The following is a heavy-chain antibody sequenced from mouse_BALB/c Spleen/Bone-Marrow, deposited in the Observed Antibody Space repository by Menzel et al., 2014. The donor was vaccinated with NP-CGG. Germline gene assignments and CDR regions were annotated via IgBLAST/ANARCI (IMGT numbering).Heavy chain of an antibody. Sequence: EVKLMDSGGGLVKPGGSLKLSCAASGFSFSSYAVSWVRQTPEKRLEWVASISGGGNSYHSDNMKGRFTISRDNARNILYLQMSSLRSEDTAMYYCARARGVTTATPYYFDYWGQGTALTVSS. CDR3: ARARGVTTATPYYFDY. CDR1: GFSFSSYA. V-gene: IGHV5-6-5*01. J-gene: IGHJ2*01. D-gene: IGHD1-2*01. CDR2: ISGGGNS.